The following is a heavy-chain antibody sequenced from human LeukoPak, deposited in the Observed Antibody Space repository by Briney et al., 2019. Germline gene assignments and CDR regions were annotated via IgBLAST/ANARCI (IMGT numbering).Heavy chain of an antibody. CDR2: ISYIGST. D-gene: IGHD4-17*01. J-gene: IGHJ3*02. Sequence: SETLSLTCAVSDDSFSSHYWTWIRQPPGKGLEWIGYISYIGSTNYNPSLKSRVTISIDPSRNQFSLRLSSVTAADTAVYYCARDLVTVTKGFDIWGQGTMVSVSS. V-gene: IGHV4-59*11. CDR3: ARDLVTVTKGFDI. CDR1: DDSFSSHY.